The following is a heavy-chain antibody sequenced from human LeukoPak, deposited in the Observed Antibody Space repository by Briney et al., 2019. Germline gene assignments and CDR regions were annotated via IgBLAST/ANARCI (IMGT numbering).Heavy chain of an antibody. CDR2: ISDSGSP. V-gene: IGHV4-59*01. CDR3: ARHGGSYTFDF. J-gene: IGHJ4*02. Sequence: SETLSLTCTVSGRSISSYYWSWIRQPPGKGLEWIGYISDSGSPNYNPSLKSRVTISVDTSKNQFSLRLSSVTAGDTAVYYCARHGGSYTFDFWGQGVLVTVSS. CDR1: GRSISSYY. D-gene: IGHD1-26*01.